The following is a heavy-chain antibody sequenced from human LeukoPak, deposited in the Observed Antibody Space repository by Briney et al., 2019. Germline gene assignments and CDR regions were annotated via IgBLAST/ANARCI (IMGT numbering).Heavy chain of an antibody. V-gene: IGHV3-30*04. CDR1: GFTFSGYA. CDR3: ARDGWGSNCYWGFDY. CDR2: ISYDGSNK. D-gene: IGHD2-21*02. Sequence: GRSLRLSCAASGFTFSGYAMHLVRQAPGKGLEWVAVISYDGSNKYYADSVKGRFTISRDNSKNTLYLQMNSLRAEDTAVYYFARDGWGSNCYWGFDYWGQGTLVTVSS. J-gene: IGHJ4*02.